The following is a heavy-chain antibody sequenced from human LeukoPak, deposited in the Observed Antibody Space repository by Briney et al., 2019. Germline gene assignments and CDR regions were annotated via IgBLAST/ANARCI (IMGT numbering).Heavy chain of an antibody. Sequence: PGGSLRLXCAASGFTVSSNYMSWVRQAPGKGLESVSVIYSGGSTYYAASVKGRFTISRDNSKNTLYLQMNSLRAEDTAVYYCARVHTDNDYYDSSGYVDYWGQGTLVTVSS. CDR1: GFTVSSNY. D-gene: IGHD3-22*01. CDR3: ARVHTDNDYYDSSGYVDY. J-gene: IGHJ4*02. V-gene: IGHV3-53*01. CDR2: IYSGGST.